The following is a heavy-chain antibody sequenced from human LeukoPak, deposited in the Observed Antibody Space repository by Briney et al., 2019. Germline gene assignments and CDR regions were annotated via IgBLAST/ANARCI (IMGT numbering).Heavy chain of an antibody. CDR3: ARRAGAYSHPYAY. CDR1: GDSITSSY. V-gene: IGHV4-59*01. J-gene: IGHJ4*02. CDR2: MYYSGST. Sequence: SETLSLTCTVSGDSITSSYWNWIRHRPRKGLGWIGYMYYSGSTNYNPSLMSRVTFSIDTSKNQFSLKLNSVTAADTAVYYCARRAGAYSHPYAYWGQGTLVTVSS. D-gene: IGHD4/OR15-4a*01.